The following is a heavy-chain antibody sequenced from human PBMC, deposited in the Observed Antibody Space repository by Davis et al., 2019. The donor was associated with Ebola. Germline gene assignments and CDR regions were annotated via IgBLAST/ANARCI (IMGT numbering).Heavy chain of an antibody. CDR1: GFILSSYN. V-gene: IGHV3-21*04. D-gene: IGHD3-3*01. Sequence: GESLKISCAASGFILSSYNMNWVRQAPGQGLEWVSSITDSSSHMWYADSVKGRFTISRDNAKNSLYLQMNSLRAEDTAVYYCARGAYNDFVVAHYFDSWGQGTLVTVSS. CDR3: ARGAYNDFVVAHYFDS. J-gene: IGHJ4*02. CDR2: ITDSSSHM.